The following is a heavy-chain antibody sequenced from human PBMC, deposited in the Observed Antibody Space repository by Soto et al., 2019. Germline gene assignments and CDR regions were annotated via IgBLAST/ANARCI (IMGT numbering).Heavy chain of an antibody. CDR2: IYYSGST. Sequence: SETLSLTCTVSGGSISNYYWTWIRQPPGKGLEWIGYIYYSGSTNYNPSLKSRVTISVDKSKNHFSLKLSSVTAADTAVYYCARSDATVLDYWGQGTLVTLSS. D-gene: IGHD4-17*01. CDR1: GGSISNYY. CDR3: ARSDATVLDY. J-gene: IGHJ4*02. V-gene: IGHV4-59*12.